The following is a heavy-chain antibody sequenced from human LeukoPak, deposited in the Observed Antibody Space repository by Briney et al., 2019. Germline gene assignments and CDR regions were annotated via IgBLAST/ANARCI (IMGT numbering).Heavy chain of an antibody. Sequence: PGGSLRLSCVASGFTFDDHDMSWVRQAPGKGLEWVSNINWNGGSTGYADSVKGRFTISRDNAKNSLYLQMSSLRAEDKAFYYCARGKMVGATAWGGLDYWGQGTLVTVSS. D-gene: IGHD1-26*01. CDR1: GFTFDDHD. V-gene: IGHV3-20*04. CDR2: INWNGGST. J-gene: IGHJ4*02. CDR3: ARGKMVGATAWGGLDY.